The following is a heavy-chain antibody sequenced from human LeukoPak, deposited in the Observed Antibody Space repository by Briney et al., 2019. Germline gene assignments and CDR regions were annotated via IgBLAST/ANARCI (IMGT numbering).Heavy chain of an antibody. V-gene: IGHV1-2*02. Sequence: RASVKVSCKASGYTFTGYYMHWVRQAPGQGLEWMGWINPHTGGTRYAQKFQGRVTMTRDTAIDTAYMELSRLRSDDTAVYYCARDSRARGDYWGQGTLVTVSS. CDR3: ARDSRARGDY. CDR2: INPHTGGT. CDR1: GYTFTGYY. J-gene: IGHJ4*02. D-gene: IGHD6-6*01.